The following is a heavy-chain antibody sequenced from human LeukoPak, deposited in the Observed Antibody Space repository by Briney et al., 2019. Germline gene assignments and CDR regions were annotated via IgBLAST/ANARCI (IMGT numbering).Heavy chain of an antibody. CDR3: AKIAAANCGGDCYSGAYYFDY. D-gene: IGHD2-21*02. CDR2: IRYDGSNK. J-gene: IGHJ4*02. Sequence: PGGSLRLSCAASGFTLSTYGMHWVRQAPGKGLEWVAFIRYDGSNKYYADSVKGRFTISRDNSKNTLYRQMNSLRAEDTAVYYCAKIAAANCGGDCYSGAYYFDYWGQGTLVTVSS. CDR1: GFTLSTYG. V-gene: IGHV3-30*02.